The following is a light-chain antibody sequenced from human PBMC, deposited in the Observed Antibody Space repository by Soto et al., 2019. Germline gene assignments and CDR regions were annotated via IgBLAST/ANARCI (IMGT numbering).Light chain of an antibody. CDR3: QHYNSYSEA. Sequence: IQMTQSPSSLSASVGDRVTITCRASQSISNSLNWYQQKPGRAPKLLIYAASSLQSGVPSRFSGSGSGTEFTLTISSLQPDDFATYYCQHYNSYSEAFGQGTKVDVK. V-gene: IGKV1-39*01. CDR1: QSISNS. CDR2: AAS. J-gene: IGKJ1*01.